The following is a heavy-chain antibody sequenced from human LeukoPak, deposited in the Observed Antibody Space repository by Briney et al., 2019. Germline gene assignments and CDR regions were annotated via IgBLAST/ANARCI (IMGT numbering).Heavy chain of an antibody. J-gene: IGHJ6*04. Sequence: PGGTLRLSWAASGFTFSSHGMNWVRQAPGKGLEWVSGIIHSGHTTYYADSVRGRFTISRDNSRNTLYLQMNSLRAEDTAVYYCAELGITMIGGVWGKGTTVTISS. CDR3: AELGITMIGGV. V-gene: IGHV3-23*01. CDR1: GFTFSSHG. D-gene: IGHD3-10*02. CDR2: IIHSGHTT.